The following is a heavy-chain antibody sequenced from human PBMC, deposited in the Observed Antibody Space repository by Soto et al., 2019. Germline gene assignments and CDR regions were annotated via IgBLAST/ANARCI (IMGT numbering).Heavy chain of an antibody. CDR2: IKQDGSEK. D-gene: IGHD2-15*01. V-gene: IGHV3-7*01. CDR1: GFTFSSYW. J-gene: IGHJ6*03. Sequence: EVQLVESGGGLVQPGGSLRLSCAASGFTFSSYWMSWVRQAPGKGLEWVANIKQDGSEKYYVDSVKCRFTISRDNAKNSLYLQMNSLSAVDTAVYYCARVLCSGGSCYSAWGYYYMDVWGKGTTVTVSS. CDR3: ARVLCSGGSCYSAWGYYYMDV.